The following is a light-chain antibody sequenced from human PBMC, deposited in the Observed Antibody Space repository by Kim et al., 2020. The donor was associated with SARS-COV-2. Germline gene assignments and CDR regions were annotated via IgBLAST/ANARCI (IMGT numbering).Light chain of an antibody. V-gene: IGLV3-19*01. J-gene: IGLJ3*02. CDR1: SLRKYY. CDR3: QVWDSSSSHVV. Sequence: SSELTQDPAVSVALGQTVRITCQGDSLRKYYGAWYQQKPGQAPVLLIYNKNNRPSGIPERFSGSNSGNTATLSISRVEAGDEADYYCQVWDSSSSHVVFG. CDR2: NKN.